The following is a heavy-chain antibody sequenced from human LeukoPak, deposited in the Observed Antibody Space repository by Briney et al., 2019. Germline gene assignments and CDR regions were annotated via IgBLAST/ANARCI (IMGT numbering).Heavy chain of an antibody. CDR2: INSDGSST. D-gene: IGHD2-2*02. V-gene: IGHV3-74*01. CDR3: AKGSSTSCYSFVDY. CDR1: GFTFSSYW. J-gene: IGHJ4*02. Sequence: PGGSLRLSCAASGFTFSSYWMHWVRQAPGKGLVWVSRINSDGSSTNYADSVKGRFTISRDNSKNTLYLQMNSLRAEDTAVYYCAKGSSTSCYSFVDYWGQGTLVTVSS.